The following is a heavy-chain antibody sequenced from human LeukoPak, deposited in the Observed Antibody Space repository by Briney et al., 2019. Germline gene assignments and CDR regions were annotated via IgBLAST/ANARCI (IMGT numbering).Heavy chain of an antibody. J-gene: IGHJ5*02. Sequence: ASVKVSCKASGYTFTGYYMHWVRQAPGQGLEWMGLINPNSGGTNYAQKFQGRVTMTRDTSIGTAYMELSRLRSDDTAVYYCARARSLGRFDPWGQGTLVTVSS. CDR3: ARARSLGRFDP. CDR1: GYTFTGYY. CDR2: INPNSGGT. V-gene: IGHV1-2*06.